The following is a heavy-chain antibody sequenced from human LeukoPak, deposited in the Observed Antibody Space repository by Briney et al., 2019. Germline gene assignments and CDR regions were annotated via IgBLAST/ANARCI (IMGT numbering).Heavy chain of an antibody. CDR3: GRIPRELDY. CDR1: GFTFTTYW. Sequence: GGSLRLSCAASGFTFTTYWMHWVRQAPGKGLEWVSRIKGDEMTTNYADSVEGRFTISRDNAKNSLYLQMNSLRAEDTAVYYCGRIPRELDYWGQGTLVTVSS. CDR2: IKGDEMTT. J-gene: IGHJ4*02. D-gene: IGHD1-26*01. V-gene: IGHV3-74*01.